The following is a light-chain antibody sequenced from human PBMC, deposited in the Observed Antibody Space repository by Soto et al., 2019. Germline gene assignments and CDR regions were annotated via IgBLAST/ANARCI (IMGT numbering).Light chain of an antibody. CDR3: QQYGSSPFT. Sequence: EIVLTQSPGTLSLSPGESATLSCRASQSVSRSYLAWYQQKPGQAPRLLLYGASSRATGIPDRFSGSGSGTDFTLTISRLEPEDFAVYYCQQYGSSPFTFGPGTKVDLK. CDR1: QSVSRSY. J-gene: IGKJ3*01. V-gene: IGKV3-20*01. CDR2: GAS.